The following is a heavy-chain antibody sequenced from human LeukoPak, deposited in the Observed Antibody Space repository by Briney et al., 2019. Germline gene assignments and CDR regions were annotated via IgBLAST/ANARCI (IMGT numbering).Heavy chain of an antibody. D-gene: IGHD3-22*01. Sequence: PGWSLRLSCAASGFTVSSNYMSWVRQAPGRGLEWGAVIYTGGSTYYADSVKGRFTISRDNSKNTLYLQMNSLRAKDTAVYYCARDLGRYDRNQGLPVVFEIWGQGTKVTVSS. CDR3: ARDLGRYDRNQGLPVVFEI. V-gene: IGHV3-53*01. CDR1: GFTVSSNY. CDR2: IYTGGST. J-gene: IGHJ3*02.